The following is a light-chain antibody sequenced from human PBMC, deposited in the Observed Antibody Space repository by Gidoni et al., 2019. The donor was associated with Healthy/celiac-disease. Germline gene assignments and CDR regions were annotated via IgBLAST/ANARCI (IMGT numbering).Light chain of an antibody. Sequence: DIQMTQSPSTLSASVGDRVTSTCRASQSISSWLAWYQPKPGKAPKLLIYKASSLESGVPSRFSGSGSGTEFTLTISSLQPDDFATYYCQQYNSYSRTFGQXTKVEIK. CDR1: QSISSW. CDR3: QQYNSYSRT. V-gene: IGKV1-5*03. CDR2: KAS. J-gene: IGKJ1*01.